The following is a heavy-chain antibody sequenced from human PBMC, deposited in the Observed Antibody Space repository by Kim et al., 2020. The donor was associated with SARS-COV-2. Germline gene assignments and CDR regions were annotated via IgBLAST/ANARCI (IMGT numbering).Heavy chain of an antibody. CDR2: ISGSGGST. J-gene: IGHJ4*02. CDR1: GFTFSSYA. D-gene: IGHD3-22*01. Sequence: GGSLRLSCAASGFTFSSYAMSWVRQAPGKGLEWVSAISGSGGSTYYADSVKGRFTISRDNSKNTLYLQMNSLRAEDTAVYYCAKDQYYYDSSGFPIPPFDYWGQGTLVTVSS. V-gene: IGHV3-23*01. CDR3: AKDQYYYDSSGFPIPPFDY.